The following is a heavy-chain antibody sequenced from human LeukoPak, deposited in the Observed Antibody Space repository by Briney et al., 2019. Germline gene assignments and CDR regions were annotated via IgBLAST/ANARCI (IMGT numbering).Heavy chain of an antibody. CDR2: IIPIFGTA. J-gene: IGHJ6*03. D-gene: IGHD3-3*01. CDR1: GGTFSSYA. V-gene: IGHV1-69*05. CDR3: ARADYDFWSGYPDIYYMDV. Sequence: ASVKVSRKASGGTFSSYAISWVRQAPGQGLEWMGRIIPIFGTANYAQKFQGRVTITTDESTSTAYMELSSLRSEDTAVYYCARADYDFWSGYPDIYYMDVWGKGSTVTVSS.